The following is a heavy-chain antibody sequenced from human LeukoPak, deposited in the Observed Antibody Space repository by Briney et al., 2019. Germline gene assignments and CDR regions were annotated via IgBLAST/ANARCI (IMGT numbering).Heavy chain of an antibody. D-gene: IGHD1-14*01. CDR2: VNPDGGIT. Sequence: QPGGSLRLTCAASGFRFSGYWMHWVRQVPGKGLEWVSRVNPDGGITSYGDSVKGRFTISRDNAKNTMSLQMISLRTEDTAVYYCARDTTLGRTEYWGQGTLVTVSS. CDR3: ARDTTLGRTEY. J-gene: IGHJ4*02. V-gene: IGHV3-74*03. CDR1: GFRFSGYW.